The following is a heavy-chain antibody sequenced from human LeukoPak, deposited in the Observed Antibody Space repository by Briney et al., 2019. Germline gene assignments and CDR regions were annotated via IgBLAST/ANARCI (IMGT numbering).Heavy chain of an antibody. CDR3: AKERRRVDTEMVRSYYFEN. D-gene: IGHD5-18*01. CDR1: GFTFSSSA. Sequence: GGSLRLSCAASGFTFSSSAMSWVRQTPGKGLEWVSSITGNGATTYYPDSVKGCFTISRDNSKNTLSLQMNSLRAEDTAVYYCAKERRRVDTEMVRSYYFENWGQGTLVTVSS. J-gene: IGHJ4*02. V-gene: IGHV3-23*01. CDR2: ITGNGATT.